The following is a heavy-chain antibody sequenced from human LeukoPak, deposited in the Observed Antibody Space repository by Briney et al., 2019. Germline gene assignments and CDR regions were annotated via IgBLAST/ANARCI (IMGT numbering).Heavy chain of an antibody. Sequence: PGGSLRLSCAPSGFTFSSYWMHWVRQAPGKGLVWVSRITSDGSSTSYADSVKDRFTISRDNAKNTLYLQMNSLRAEDTAVYYCARVDEYYYDSSGYYYPYYFDYWGQGTLVTVSS. CDR1: GFTFSSYW. CDR3: ARVDEYYYDSSGYYYPYYFDY. J-gene: IGHJ4*02. CDR2: ITSDGSST. D-gene: IGHD3-22*01. V-gene: IGHV3-74*01.